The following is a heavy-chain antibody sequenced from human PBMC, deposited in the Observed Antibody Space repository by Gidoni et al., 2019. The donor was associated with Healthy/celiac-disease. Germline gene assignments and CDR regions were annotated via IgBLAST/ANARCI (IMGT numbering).Heavy chain of an antibody. Sequence: QVQLQQWGAGLLKPSETLSLTCAVYGGSFSGYSWSWIRQPPGKGLEWIGEINHSGSTNYNPSLKSRVTISVDTSKNQFSLKLSSVTAADTAVYYCAGAVRGYSFGWFDPWGQGTLVTVSS. D-gene: IGHD5-18*01. V-gene: IGHV4-34*01. J-gene: IGHJ5*02. CDR1: GGSFSGYS. CDR2: INHSGST. CDR3: AGAVRGYSFGWFDP.